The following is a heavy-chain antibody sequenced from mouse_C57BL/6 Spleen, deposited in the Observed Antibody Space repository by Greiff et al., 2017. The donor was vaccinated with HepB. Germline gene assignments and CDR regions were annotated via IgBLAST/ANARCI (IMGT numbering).Heavy chain of an antibody. CDR2: IHPNSGST. J-gene: IGHJ3*01. D-gene: IGHD2-14*01. V-gene: IGHV1-64*01. CDR1: GYTFTSYW. CDR3: AKGTTGFAY. Sequence: QVQLQQPGAELVKPGASVKLSCKASGYTFTSYWMHWVKQRPGQGLEWIGMIHPNSGSTNYNEKFKSKATLTVDKSSSTAYMQLSSLTSEDSAVYYCAKGTTGFAYWGQGTLGTVSA.